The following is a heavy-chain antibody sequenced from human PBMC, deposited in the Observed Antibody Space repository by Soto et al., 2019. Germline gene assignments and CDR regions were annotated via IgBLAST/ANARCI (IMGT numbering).Heavy chain of an antibody. CDR1: GVTFSSYA. J-gene: IGHJ4*02. CDR2: ISGSGGST. V-gene: IGHV3-23*01. CDR3: AKDPRRRGDYGD. D-gene: IGHD4-17*01. Sequence: EVQLLESGGGLVQPGGSLRLSCAASGVTFSSYAMSWVRQAPGKGLEWVSAISGSGGSTYYADSVKGWFTISRDNSKNTLYLQMNSLRAEDTAVYYCAKDPRRRGDYGDWGQGTLVTVSS.